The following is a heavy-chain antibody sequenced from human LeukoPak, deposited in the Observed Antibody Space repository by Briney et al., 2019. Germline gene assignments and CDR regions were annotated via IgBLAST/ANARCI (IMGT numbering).Heavy chain of an antibody. Sequence: SETRSLTCIVAGGSISGYYWGWIRQPHGKGLDWIGYIFSIGATNYNPSLKSRVTISVDTSKKQFSLKLSSVTAADTAGYYCARDRGGNYMDVWGNGTTVTVSS. J-gene: IGHJ6*03. CDR1: GGSISGYY. CDR2: IFSIGAT. CDR3: ARDRGGNYMDV. D-gene: IGHD2-15*01. V-gene: IGHV4-59*01.